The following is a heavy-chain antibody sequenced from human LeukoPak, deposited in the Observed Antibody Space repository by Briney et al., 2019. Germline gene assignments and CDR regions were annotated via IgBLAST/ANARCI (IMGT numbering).Heavy chain of an antibody. D-gene: IGHD3/OR15-3a*01. CDR1: GFILSDYY. V-gene: IGHV3-11*01. CDR2: ISGGGDTI. Sequence: AGGSLRLSCAASGFILSDYYMNWIRQTPGKGLEWIAHISGGGDTIEYTDSMKGRFTISRDNAKNSLFLQMDSLRVEDTAIYFCAREMISATINLGAWGQGTPVTVSS. J-gene: IGHJ5*02. CDR3: AREMISATINLGA.